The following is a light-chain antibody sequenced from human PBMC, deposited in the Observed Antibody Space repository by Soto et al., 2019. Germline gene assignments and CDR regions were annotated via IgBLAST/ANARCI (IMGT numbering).Light chain of an antibody. Sequence: EVVLTQSPGTLSLSAGERATLSCRASQSVSSNYLAWYQQKPGQSPRLLIYGASNRASGISDRFSGSGSGTDFTLTIYSLEPEDFAVYYCHQYDTSPWTFGQGTKVEI. CDR3: HQYDTSPWT. CDR2: GAS. J-gene: IGKJ1*01. CDR1: QSVSSNY. V-gene: IGKV3-20*01.